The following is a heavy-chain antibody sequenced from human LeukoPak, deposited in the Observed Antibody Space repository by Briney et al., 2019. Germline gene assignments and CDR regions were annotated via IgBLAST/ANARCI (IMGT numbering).Heavy chain of an antibody. D-gene: IGHD3-3*01. V-gene: IGHV3-7*03. J-gene: IGHJ4*02. CDR2: IKQDGSEK. Sequence: PGGSLRLSCAASGFTFSSYWMSWVRQAPGKGLEWVANIKQDGSEKYYADSVKGRFTISRDNAKNSLYLQMNSLRAEDTALYYCAKDIGIRFLEWLSNWGQGTLVTVSS. CDR3: AKDIGIRFLEWLSN. CDR1: GFTFSSYW.